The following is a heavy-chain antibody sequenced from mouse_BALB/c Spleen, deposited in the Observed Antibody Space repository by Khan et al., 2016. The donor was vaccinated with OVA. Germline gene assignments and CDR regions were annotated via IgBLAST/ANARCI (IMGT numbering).Heavy chain of an antibody. CDR1: GFSLTTYG. CDR3: ARQPYYHYNILDY. CDR2: IWSDGNT. J-gene: IGHJ4*01. Sequence: VQLQESGPGLAAPSQSLSITCTISGFSLTTYGVHWVRQPPGKGLEWLAVIWSDGNTNYNSALKSRLTITKDNSQSQVFLKMNSLQTDDTAIYFCARQPYYHYNILDYWGQGTSVTGSS. D-gene: IGHD2-4*01. V-gene: IGHV2-6-1*01.